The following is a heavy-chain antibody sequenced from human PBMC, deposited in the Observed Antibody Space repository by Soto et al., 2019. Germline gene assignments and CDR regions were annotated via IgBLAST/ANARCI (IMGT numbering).Heavy chain of an antibody. Sequence: GGSLRLSCAASGVTFSSYGMHWVRQAPGKGLEWVAVIWYDGSNKYYADSVKGRFTISRDNSKNTLYLQMNSLRAEDTAVYYCARAGYYDFWSGYLYYYYYMDVWGKGTTVTVSS. CDR3: ARAGYYDFWSGYLYYYYYMDV. D-gene: IGHD3-3*01. V-gene: IGHV3-33*01. J-gene: IGHJ6*03. CDR2: IWYDGSNK. CDR1: GVTFSSYG.